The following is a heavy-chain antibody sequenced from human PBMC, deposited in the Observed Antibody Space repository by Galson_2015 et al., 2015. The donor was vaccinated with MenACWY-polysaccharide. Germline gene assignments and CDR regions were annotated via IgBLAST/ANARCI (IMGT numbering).Heavy chain of an antibody. Sequence: SLRLSCATSGFTFSSNAMSWVHQAPGKGLEWVSAISGTGDSIRYADSVKGRFTISRDASKNTLYLQMSSLRAEDTALYYCAISRGFSSGWKYFDYWGQGTLVTVSA. D-gene: IGHD6-19*01. CDR2: ISGTGDSI. J-gene: IGHJ4*02. V-gene: IGHV3-23*01. CDR1: GFTFSSNA. CDR3: AISRGFSSGWKYFDY.